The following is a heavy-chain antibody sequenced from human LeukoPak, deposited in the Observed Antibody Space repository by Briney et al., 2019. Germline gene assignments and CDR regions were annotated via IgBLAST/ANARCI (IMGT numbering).Heavy chain of an antibody. CDR2: ISGSGVST. V-gene: IGHV3-23*01. CDR1: GFTFSSYA. Sequence: GGSLRLSCAASGFTFSSYAMNWVRHAPGKGLEWVSAISGSGVSTYYADSVKGRFTISRDNSNNTLYLQMNSLRAEDTAVYYCAKGGSRSSWPYWGQGTLVTVSS. D-gene: IGHD6-13*01. J-gene: IGHJ4*02. CDR3: AKGGSRSSWPY.